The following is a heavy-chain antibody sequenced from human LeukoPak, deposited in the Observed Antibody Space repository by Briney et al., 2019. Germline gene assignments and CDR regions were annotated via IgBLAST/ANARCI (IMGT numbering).Heavy chain of an antibody. Sequence: GGSLRLSCAASGFTFSSFAMHWVRQAPGKGLEYPSAIYSDGSRTYYADSVKGRFTISRDNSKNTLYFEMSSLRVEDTAVYYCVKSPGSGWPVWGQGTLLTVSS. CDR1: GFTFSSFA. CDR2: IYSDGSRT. CDR3: VKSPGSGWPV. V-gene: IGHV3-64D*08. J-gene: IGHJ4*02. D-gene: IGHD6-19*01.